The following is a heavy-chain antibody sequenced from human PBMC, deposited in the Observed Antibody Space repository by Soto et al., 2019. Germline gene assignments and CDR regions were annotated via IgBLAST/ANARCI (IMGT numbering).Heavy chain of an antibody. V-gene: IGHV1-18*01. D-gene: IGHD2-2*01. CDR2: ISAYNGNT. CDR3: ARYQVEMATIVLVYFDE. Sequence: GASVKVSCKASGYTFTSYGISWVRQAPGQGLEWMGWISAYNGNTNYAQKLQGRVTMTTDTSTSTAYMELRSLRSDDTAVYYCARYQVEMATIVLVYFDEWGQGTLVTVSS. CDR1: GYTFTSYG. J-gene: IGHJ4*02.